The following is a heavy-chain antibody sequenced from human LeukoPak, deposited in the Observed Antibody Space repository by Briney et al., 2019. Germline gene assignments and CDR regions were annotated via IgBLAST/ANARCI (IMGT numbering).Heavy chain of an antibody. V-gene: IGHV3-11*04. D-gene: IGHD3-10*01. CDR1: GFTVSSNY. CDR2: ISSGGDII. Sequence: PGGSLRLSYAASGFTVSSNYMSWVRQAPGQGLEWVSCISSGGDIIYCADSVKGRFTISRDNAKNSLFLQMNSLRAEDTAVYYCTREDYYYASGHWAQGTLVTVSS. J-gene: IGHJ4*02. CDR3: TREDYYYASGH.